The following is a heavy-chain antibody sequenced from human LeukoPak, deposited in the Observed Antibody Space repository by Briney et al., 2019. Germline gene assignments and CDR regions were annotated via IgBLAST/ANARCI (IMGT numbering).Heavy chain of an antibody. V-gene: IGHV1-8*03. CDR2: MNPNSGNT. Sequence: GASVKVSCKASGYTFTSYDINWVRQATGQGLEWMGWMNPNSGNTGYAQKFQGRVTITRNTSISTAYMELSSLRSEDTAVYYCARGRRTLGYCSSTSCYEIDYWGQGTLVTVSS. J-gene: IGHJ4*02. CDR3: ARGRRTLGYCSSTSCYEIDY. CDR1: GYTFTSYD. D-gene: IGHD2-2*01.